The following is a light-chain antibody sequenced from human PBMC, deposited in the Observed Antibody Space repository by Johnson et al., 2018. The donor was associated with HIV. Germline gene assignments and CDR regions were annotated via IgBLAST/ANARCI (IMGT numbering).Light chain of an antibody. CDR1: SSNIGKNY. J-gene: IGLJ1*01. V-gene: IGLV1-51*01. CDR3: GTWDNGLSAYV. CDR2: DYD. Sequence: QAVLTQPPSVSAAPGQKVTISCSGSSSNIGKNYVSWYQLLPGTAPKLLIYDYDKRPSGIPDRFSGSKSGTSATLGITGLQTGDEADYYCGTWDNGLSAYVFGTGTKVTVL.